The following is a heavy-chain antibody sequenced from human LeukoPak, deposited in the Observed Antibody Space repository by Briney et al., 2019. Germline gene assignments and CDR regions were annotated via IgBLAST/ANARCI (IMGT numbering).Heavy chain of an antibody. V-gene: IGHV3-23*01. CDR1: GFTFSSYA. D-gene: IGHD6-13*01. Sequence: GGSLRLSCAASGFTFSSYAMSWVRQAPGKGLEWVSAISGSGGGTYYADSVKGRFTISRDNAKNTLYLQMNSLRAEDTAVYFCAKGSRGSSSWYSPYFYYYGMDVWGQGTTVTVSS. CDR3: AKGSRGSSSWYSPYFYYYGMDV. CDR2: ISGSGGGT. J-gene: IGHJ6*02.